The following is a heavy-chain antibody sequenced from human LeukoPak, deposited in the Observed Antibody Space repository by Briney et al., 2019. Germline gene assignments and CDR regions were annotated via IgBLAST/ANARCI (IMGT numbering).Heavy chain of an antibody. J-gene: IGHJ4*02. CDR1: GDSVSSNSAA. CDR2: TYYRSKWYN. V-gene: IGHV6-1*01. D-gene: IGHD3-22*01. Sequence: SQTLSLTRAISGDSVSSNSAAWNWIRQSPSRGLEWLGRTYYRSKWYNDYAVSVKSRITINPDTSKNQFSLQLNSVTPEDTAVYYCAREGGFGYYYDSSGYFGFDYWGQGTLVTVSS. CDR3: AREGGFGYYYDSSGYFGFDY.